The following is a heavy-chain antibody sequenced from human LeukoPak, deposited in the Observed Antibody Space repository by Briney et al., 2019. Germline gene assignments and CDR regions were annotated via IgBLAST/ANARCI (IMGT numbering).Heavy chain of an antibody. J-gene: IGHJ4*02. Sequence: GGSLRLSCAASGFIFNSYWMSWVRQAPGKGLEWVSSISSSSSYIYYADSVKGRFTISRDNAKNSLYLQMNSLRAEDTAVYYCARDVSTPSYYDFWSGYFREPFDYWGQGTLVTVSS. D-gene: IGHD3-3*01. V-gene: IGHV3-21*01. CDR3: ARDVSTPSYYDFWSGYFREPFDY. CDR2: ISSSSSYI. CDR1: GFIFNSYW.